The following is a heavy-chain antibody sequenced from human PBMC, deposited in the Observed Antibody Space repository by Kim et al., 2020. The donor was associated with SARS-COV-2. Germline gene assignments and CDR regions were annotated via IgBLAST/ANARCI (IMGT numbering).Heavy chain of an antibody. CDR1: GGSISSYY. Sequence: SETLSLTCTVSGGSISSYYWSWIRQPPGKGLEWIGYIYYSGSTNYNPSLKSRVTISVDTSKNQFSLKLSSATAADTAVYYCARGSYYYDSSGYSIGGMDVWGQGTTVTVSS. V-gene: IGHV4-59*01. CDR3: ARGSYYYDSSGYSIGGMDV. J-gene: IGHJ6*02. CDR2: IYYSGST. D-gene: IGHD3-22*01.